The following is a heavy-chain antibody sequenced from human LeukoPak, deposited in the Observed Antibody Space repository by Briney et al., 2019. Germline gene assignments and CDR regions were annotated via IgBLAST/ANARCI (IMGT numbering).Heavy chain of an antibody. CDR1: GGTFSSYA. V-gene: IGHV1-69*05. D-gene: IGHD6-13*01. Sequence: SVKVSCKASGGTFSSYAITWVRQAPGQGLEWMGRIIPIFGTANYAQKFQGRVTITTDESTSTAYMELSTLRSDDAAVYYCARERPPGDSSNWFLEGYFDIWGQGTLVTVSS. CDR2: IIPIFGTA. CDR3: ARERPPGDSSNWFLEGYFDI. J-gene: IGHJ4*02.